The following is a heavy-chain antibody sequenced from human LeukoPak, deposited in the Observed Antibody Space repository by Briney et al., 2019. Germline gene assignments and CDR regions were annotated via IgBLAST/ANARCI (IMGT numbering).Heavy chain of an antibody. CDR2: ISGSGDNT. V-gene: IGHV3-23*01. CDR1: EFTFSNFA. J-gene: IGHJ3*02. CDR3: AKDLLQTFFFDSSGYYSDAFGM. D-gene: IGHD3-22*01. Sequence: GGSLRLSCAASEFTFSNFAMSWVRQAPGKGLEWVSTISGSGDNTYYADSVKGRFTISRDNSKNTLSLHMNTLRAEDTAVYYCAKDLLQTFFFDSSGYYSDAFGMWGQGTMVTVSP.